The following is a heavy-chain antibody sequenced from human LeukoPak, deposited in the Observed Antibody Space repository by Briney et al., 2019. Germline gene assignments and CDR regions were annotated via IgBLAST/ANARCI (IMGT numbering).Heavy chain of an antibody. Sequence: SETLSLTCTVSGGSISSSDYYWGWIRQPPGKGLGWIGSIYDSGSTYYNPSLKSRVTTSVDTSKNQFSLKLSSVTAADTAVYYCARQQQLPYWYFDLWGRGTLVTVSS. CDR3: ARQQQLPYWYFDL. J-gene: IGHJ2*01. CDR1: GGSISSSDYY. CDR2: IYDSGST. D-gene: IGHD6-13*01. V-gene: IGHV4-39*01.